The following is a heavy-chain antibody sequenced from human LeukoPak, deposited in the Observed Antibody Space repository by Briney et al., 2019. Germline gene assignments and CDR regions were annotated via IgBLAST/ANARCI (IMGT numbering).Heavy chain of an antibody. Sequence: GGSLRLSCAASGFTFSSYGMHWVRQAPGKGLEWVSAISGSGGSTYYADSVKGRFTISRDNSKNTLYLQMNSLRAEDTAVYYCARSFWSGSPFDYWGQGTLVTVSS. CDR3: ARSFWSGSPFDY. CDR2: ISGSGGST. J-gene: IGHJ4*02. D-gene: IGHD3-3*01. V-gene: IGHV3-23*01. CDR1: GFTFSSYG.